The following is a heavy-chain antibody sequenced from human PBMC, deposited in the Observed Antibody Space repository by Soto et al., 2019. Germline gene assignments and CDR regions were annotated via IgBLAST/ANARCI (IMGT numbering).Heavy chain of an antibody. CDR3: AKGHRSSTSCYSDY. CDR1: GFTFSSYA. Sequence: GGSLRLSCAASGFTFSSYAMTWVRQAPGKGLEWVSGISGSGGTTYYAASVKGRFTISRDNSKNTLYLQMNSLRAEDTAIYYCAKGHRSSTSCYSDYWGQGTLVTVSS. CDR2: ISGSGGTT. V-gene: IGHV3-23*01. D-gene: IGHD2-2*01. J-gene: IGHJ4*02.